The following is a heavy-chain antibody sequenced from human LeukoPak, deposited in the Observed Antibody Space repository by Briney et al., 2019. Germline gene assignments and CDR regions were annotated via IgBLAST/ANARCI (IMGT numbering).Heavy chain of an antibody. CDR2: LSGRSVYI. CDR1: GFTFSSDA. D-gene: IGHD1-1*01. V-gene: IGHV3-23*01. CDR3: AKRLATVERPEAPLEY. J-gene: IGHJ4*02. Sequence: PGGSLTLSCAASGFTFSSDAMSWVRQPPGKGLERVSTLSGRSVYIYYADAVKGRFTISRDNSTNPLFLQMTSLTAEDTAVYYCAKRLATVERPEAPLEYWGQGNLVTVSS.